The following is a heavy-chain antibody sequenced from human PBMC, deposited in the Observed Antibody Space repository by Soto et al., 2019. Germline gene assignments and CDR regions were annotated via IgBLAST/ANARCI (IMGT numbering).Heavy chain of an antibody. J-gene: IGHJ6*02. V-gene: IGHV3-7*03. D-gene: IGHD6-19*01. CDR1: GFTFSSYW. CDR3: ARGDFSSGWYGVYYGMDV. CDR2: IKQDGSEK. Sequence: PGGALRLSCAASGFTFSSYWMSWVRQAPGKGLEWVANIKQDGSEKYYVDSVKGRFTISRDNAKNSLYLQMNSLRAEDTAVYYCARGDFSSGWYGVYYGMDVWGQGTTVTVPS.